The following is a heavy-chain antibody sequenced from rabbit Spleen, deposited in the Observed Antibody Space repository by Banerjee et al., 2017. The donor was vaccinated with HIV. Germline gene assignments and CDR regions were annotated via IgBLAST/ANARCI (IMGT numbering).Heavy chain of an antibody. CDR3: ARDTSSSFSSYGMDL. D-gene: IGHD1-1*01. J-gene: IGHJ6*01. V-gene: IGHV1S40*01. Sequence: QSLEESGGDLVKPGASLTLTCTASGVSFSLSSYMCWVRQAPGKGLEWIACIDSGSSSGFTYSATWAKGRFTCSKTSSTTVTLQMTSLTVADTATYFCARDTSSSFSSYGMDLWGQGTLVTVS. CDR1: GVSFSLSSY. CDR2: IDSGSSSGFT.